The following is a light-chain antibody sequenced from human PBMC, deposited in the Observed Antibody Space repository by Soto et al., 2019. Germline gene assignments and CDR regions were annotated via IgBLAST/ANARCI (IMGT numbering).Light chain of an antibody. CDR2: SAS. V-gene: IGKV1-9*01. J-gene: IGKJ4*01. Sequence: DIQLTQSPAFLSASVGDKVTITCRASQGISTYLAWYQQKPGKAPNLLIYSASTLQSGVPSRFSGSGSGTEFTLTSSSLQPEDCATYFCQQINSYPVTFGGGTKVEIK. CDR3: QQINSYPVT. CDR1: QGISTY.